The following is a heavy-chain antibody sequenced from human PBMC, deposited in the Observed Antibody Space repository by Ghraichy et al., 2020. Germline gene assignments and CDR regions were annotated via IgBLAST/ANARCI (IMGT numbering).Heavy chain of an antibody. V-gene: IGHV4-4*02. CDR2: IYHSGST. J-gene: IGHJ4*02. D-gene: IGHD3-22*01. CDR3: ARGRYYYDTSGGLRSMYYFDY. Sequence: SQTLSLTCGVIGGSISSNNWWSWVRQSPGKGLEWIGDIYHSGSTNYTPSLKSRVTILIDKSKNQFSLKLTSVTAADTAFYYCARGRYYYDTSGGLRSMYYFDYWGQGTLVTVSS. CDR1: GGSISSNNW.